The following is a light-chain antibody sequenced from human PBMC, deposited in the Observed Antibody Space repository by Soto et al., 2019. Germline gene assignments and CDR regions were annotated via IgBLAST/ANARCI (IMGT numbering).Light chain of an antibody. CDR1: SNDVGTYNR. V-gene: IGLV2-18*02. CDR3: SSFTTSDPYV. CDR2: EVS. Sequence: QSVLTQPASVSGSPGQSITISCTGTSNDVGTYNRVSWYQQHPGTAPKLIISEVSNRPSGVPDRFSGSKSGNTASLTISGLQAEDEADYYCSSFTTSDPYVFGTGTKVTVL. J-gene: IGLJ1*01.